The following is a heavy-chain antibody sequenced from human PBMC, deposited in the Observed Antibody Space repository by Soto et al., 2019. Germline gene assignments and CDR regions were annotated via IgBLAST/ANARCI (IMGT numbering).Heavy chain of an antibody. CDR2: ISYDGSKK. D-gene: IGHD3-16*02. CDR3: TTGTTYDYIWGSYLPPKQYYYYMDV. J-gene: IGHJ6*03. CDR1: GFTFSSYA. Sequence: PGGSLRLSCAASGFTFSSYAMHWVRQAPGKGLESVAIISYDGSKKYYADSVKGRFTISRDSSKNTLYLQMNSLRTEDTAVYYCTTGTTYDYIWGSYLPPKQYYYYMDVWGKGTTVTVSS. V-gene: IGHV3-30-3*01.